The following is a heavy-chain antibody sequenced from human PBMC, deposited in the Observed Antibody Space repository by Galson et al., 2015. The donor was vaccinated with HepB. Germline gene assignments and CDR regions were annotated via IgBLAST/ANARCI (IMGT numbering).Heavy chain of an antibody. CDR3: AREEVGATTTFRRYFDY. J-gene: IGHJ4*02. CDR1: GFTFSSYW. Sequence: SMRLSCAASGFTFSSYWMHWVGQAPGKGLVWVSRINSDGSSTSYADSVKGRFTISRDNAKSTLYLQMNGLRAEDTAVYYCAREEVGATTTFRRYFDYWGQGTLVTVSS. D-gene: IGHD1-26*01. V-gene: IGHV3-74*01. CDR2: INSDGSST.